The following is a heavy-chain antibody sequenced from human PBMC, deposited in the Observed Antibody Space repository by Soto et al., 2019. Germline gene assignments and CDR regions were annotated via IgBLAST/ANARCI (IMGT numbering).Heavy chain of an antibody. J-gene: IGHJ6*02. D-gene: IGHD3-16*01. CDR1: GGTFSDYA. Sequence: QVQLVQSGAEMRKPGSSLRVSCKASGGTFSDYAFSWVRQAPGQGLEWMGGIVPRFGSPNYAQKFGGSVTITADKSSSTVYMALSSLRFDDTAVYFCARDRIQLRLGKYSFNGMDVGGQGTTIIVSS. CDR3: ARDRIQLRLGKYSFNGMDV. V-gene: IGHV1-69*06. CDR2: IVPRFGSP.